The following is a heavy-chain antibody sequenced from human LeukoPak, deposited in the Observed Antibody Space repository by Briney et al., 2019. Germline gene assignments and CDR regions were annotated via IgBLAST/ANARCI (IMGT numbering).Heavy chain of an antibody. CDR3: ARGAPDYTRGWNGKTTTDY. CDR2: MNPDSGHT. J-gene: IGHJ4*02. CDR1: GYTFTSYG. D-gene: IGHD6-19*01. V-gene: IGHV1-8*03. Sequence: ASVKVSCKASGYTFTSYGISWVRQATGQGLEWMGWMNPDSGHTGYAQKFQGRVTITGNTSITTAYMELSSLRSEDTAVYYCARGAPDYTRGWNGKTTTDYWGRGTLVTVSS.